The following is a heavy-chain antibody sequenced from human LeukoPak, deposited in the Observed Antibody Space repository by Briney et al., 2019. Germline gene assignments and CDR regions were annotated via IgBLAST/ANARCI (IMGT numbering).Heavy chain of an antibody. J-gene: IGHJ4*02. V-gene: IGHV3-21*01. CDR3: ARDEGGSYPYGY. Sequence: GGSLRLSCAASGFTFSSYSMNCVRQAPGKGLEWVSSISSSSSYIYYADSVKGRFTISRDNAKNSLYLQMNSLRAEDTAVYYCARDEGGSYPYGYWGQGTLVTVSS. CDR1: GFTFSSYS. CDR2: ISSSSSYI. D-gene: IGHD1-26*01.